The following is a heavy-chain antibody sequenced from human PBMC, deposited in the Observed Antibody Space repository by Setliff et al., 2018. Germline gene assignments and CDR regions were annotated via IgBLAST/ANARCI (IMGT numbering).Heavy chain of an antibody. CDR3: AKQGDLAFDY. Sequence: ASVKVSCKASGYTFTGYYMHWVRQAPGQGLEWMGWINPNSGRTKYAVKFQGRVTMTRDTSSSTIYMEVNSLTSDDTAVYFCAKQGDLAFDYWGQGTQVTVSS. V-gene: IGHV1-2*02. CDR2: INPNSGRT. D-gene: IGHD3-16*01. CDR1: GYTFTGYY. J-gene: IGHJ4*02.